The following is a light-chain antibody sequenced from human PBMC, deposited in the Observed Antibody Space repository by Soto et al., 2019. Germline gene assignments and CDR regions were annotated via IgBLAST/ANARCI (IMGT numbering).Light chain of an antibody. CDR3: SSYTTSSTLLYV. J-gene: IGLJ1*01. CDR1: SSDAGGYNY. Sequence: QSALTQPASVSGSPGQSITISCTGTSSDAGGYNYVSWYQQHPGKAPKLMIYAVSNRPSGVSTRFSGSKSGNTASLTISGLQAEDEADYHCSSYTTSSTLLYVFGTGTKLPS. CDR2: AVS. V-gene: IGLV2-14*01.